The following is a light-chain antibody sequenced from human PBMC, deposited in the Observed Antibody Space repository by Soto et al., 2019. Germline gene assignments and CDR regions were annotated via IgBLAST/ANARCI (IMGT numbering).Light chain of an antibody. J-gene: IGLJ2*01. CDR3: SSYTSRVTLV. CDR1: SSDVGGYNF. Sequence: QSALTQPASVSGSPGQSITISCTGTSSDVGGYNFVSWYQQHPGKAPKLMIYEVSNRPSGVSYRFSGSQSGNTASLTISGLQAEDEADYYCSSYTSRVTLVFGGGTKLTVL. CDR2: EVS. V-gene: IGLV2-14*01.